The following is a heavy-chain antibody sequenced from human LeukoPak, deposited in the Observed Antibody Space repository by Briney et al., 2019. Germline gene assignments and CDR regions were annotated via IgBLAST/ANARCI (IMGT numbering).Heavy chain of an antibody. J-gene: IGHJ5*02. CDR2: ISYDGAKT. CDR1: GFTFRTYP. CDR3: ARSTPLNYFDTSGHTES. D-gene: IGHD3-22*01. V-gene: IGHV3-30-3*01. Sequence: GGSLRLSCATSGFTFRTYPFHWVRRAPGKGLEWVAFISYDGAKTYYADSVKGQFTISRDSSEKTVYLHMSSLRPEDTAVYYCARSTPLNYFDTSGHTESWGQGTLVTVSS.